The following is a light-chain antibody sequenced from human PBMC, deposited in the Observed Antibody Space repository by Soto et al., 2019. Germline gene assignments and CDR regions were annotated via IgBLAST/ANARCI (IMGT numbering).Light chain of an antibody. V-gene: IGKV1-27*01. CDR3: QKYNSDPWT. CDR1: QAISNY. CDR2: AAS. Sequence: DIQMTQSPSSLSASVGDRVTITCRASQAISNYLAWYQQKPGKVPDILIYAASSLQSGVPSRFSGSGSGTDFILTISSLQTEDVATDYCQKYNSDPWTFGQGTKVEIK. J-gene: IGKJ1*01.